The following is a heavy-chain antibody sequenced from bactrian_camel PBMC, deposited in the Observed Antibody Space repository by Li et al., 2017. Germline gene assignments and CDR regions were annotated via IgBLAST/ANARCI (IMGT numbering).Heavy chain of an antibody. V-gene: IGHV3S40*01. D-gene: IGHD6*01. CDR1: GFDFAAYG. Sequence: DVQLVESGGGSVRPGGSLRLSCAASGFDFAAYGMDWFRQAAGKGLEWVSTMRSNCVYTYYADSVKGRFTISRDNAKNTLYLQLNSLKTEDTAMYYCMSAPPPTVVAGHYNYWGQGTQVTVS. CDR3: MSAPPPTVVAGHYNY. CDR2: MRSNCVYT. J-gene: IGHJ4*01.